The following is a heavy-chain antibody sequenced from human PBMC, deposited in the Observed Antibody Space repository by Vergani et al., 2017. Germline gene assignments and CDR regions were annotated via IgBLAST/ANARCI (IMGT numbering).Heavy chain of an antibody. Sequence: QITLKESGPTLVKPTQTLTLTCTFSVFSLSISGVGVGWIRQPPGKALEWLALIYWNDDKRYIPSLKSRRTITKDDSKNQVVLTMTNMDPVDTATFYCAHSSVVRGTHASDYYYYMDVWGKGTTVTVSS. CDR3: AHSSVVRGTHASDYYYYMDV. V-gene: IGHV2-5*01. CDR1: VFSLSISGVG. CDR2: IYWNDDK. J-gene: IGHJ6*03. D-gene: IGHD3-10*01.